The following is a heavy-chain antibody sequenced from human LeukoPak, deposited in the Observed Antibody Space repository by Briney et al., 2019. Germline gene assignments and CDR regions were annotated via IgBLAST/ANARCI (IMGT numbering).Heavy chain of an antibody. J-gene: IGHJ4*02. V-gene: IGHV3-48*03. CDR3: ARVQYSGCYHYFDY. CDR1: GFTFSSYE. Sequence: GGSPRLSCAASGFTFSSYEMNWVRQAPGKGLEWVSYISSSGSTIYYADSVKGRFTISRDNAKNSPYLQMNSLRAEDTAVYYCARVQYSGCYHYFDYWGQGTLVTVSS. D-gene: IGHD1-26*01. CDR2: ISSSGSTI.